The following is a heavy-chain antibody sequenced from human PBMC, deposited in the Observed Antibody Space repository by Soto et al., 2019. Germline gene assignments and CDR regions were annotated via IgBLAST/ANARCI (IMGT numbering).Heavy chain of an antibody. J-gene: IGHJ6*02. Sequence: LRLSCAASGFTFSSYAMSWVRQAPGKGLEWVSAISGSGGSTYYADSVKGRFTISRDNPKNTLYLQMNSLRAEDTAVYYCAKDGGYCSSTSCYDYYYGMDVWGQGTTVTVSS. CDR3: AKDGGYCSSTSCYDYYYGMDV. CDR2: ISGSGGST. D-gene: IGHD2-2*01. CDR1: GFTFSSYA. V-gene: IGHV3-23*01.